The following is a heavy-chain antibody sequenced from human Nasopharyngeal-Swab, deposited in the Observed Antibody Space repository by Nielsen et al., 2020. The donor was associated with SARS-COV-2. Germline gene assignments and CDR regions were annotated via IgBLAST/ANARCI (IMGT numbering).Heavy chain of an antibody. J-gene: IGHJ5*02. D-gene: IGHD3-22*01. V-gene: IGHV1-46*01. Sequence: ASVKVSCKASGYTFTGYYMHWVRQAAGQGLEWMGIINPSGGSTSYAQKFQGRVTMTRDTSTSTVYMELSSLRSEDTAVYYCARDIALYDSSGYRANWFDPWGQGTLVTVSS. CDR1: GYTFTGYY. CDR3: ARDIALYDSSGYRANWFDP. CDR2: INPSGGST.